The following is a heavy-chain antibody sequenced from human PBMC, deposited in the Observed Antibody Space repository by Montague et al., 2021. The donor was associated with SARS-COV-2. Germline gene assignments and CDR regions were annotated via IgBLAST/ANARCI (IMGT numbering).Heavy chain of an antibody. Sequence: ETLSLTCTVSGGSISSSSYYWAWIREPPGKGLEWIGSIYYRGSTYYNPSLKSRVFISVDTSKNQLSLTLTSVTAADTAVYYCATQEDPSGWIPGPFDFWGQGTLLSVSS. CDR3: ATQEDPSGWIPGPFDF. D-gene: IGHD6-19*01. V-gene: IGHV4-39*01. CDR2: IYYRGST. J-gene: IGHJ4*02. CDR1: GGSISSSSYY.